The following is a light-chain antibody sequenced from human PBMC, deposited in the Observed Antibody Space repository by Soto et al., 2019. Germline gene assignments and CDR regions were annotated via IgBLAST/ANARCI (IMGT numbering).Light chain of an antibody. CDR1: QSVSSY. CDR3: QQRSNWPT. J-gene: IGKJ4*01. CDR2: DAS. V-gene: IGKV3-11*01. Sequence: EIVLTQSPATLSLSPGERATLSCRASQSVSSYLAWYQQKPGQAPRLLIYDASNRATGIPARFSGSGSGTDFTLTISSXXXXXXXXYYCQQRSNWPTFGGGTKV.